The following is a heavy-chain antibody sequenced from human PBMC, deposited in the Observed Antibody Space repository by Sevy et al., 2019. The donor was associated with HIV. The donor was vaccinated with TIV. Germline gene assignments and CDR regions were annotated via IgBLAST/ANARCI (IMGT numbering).Heavy chain of an antibody. J-gene: IGHJ6*02. CDR3: ARDLKFTYCSSTSCYKGLYYYGMDV. Sequence: GGSLRLSCAASGFTFSSYSMNWVRQAPGKGLEWVSYISSSSSTIYYADSVKGRFTISRDNAKNSLYLQMNSLRDEDTAVYYCARDLKFTYCSSTSCYKGLYYYGMDVWGQGTTVTVSS. D-gene: IGHD2-2*02. CDR2: ISSSSSTI. V-gene: IGHV3-48*02. CDR1: GFTFSSYS.